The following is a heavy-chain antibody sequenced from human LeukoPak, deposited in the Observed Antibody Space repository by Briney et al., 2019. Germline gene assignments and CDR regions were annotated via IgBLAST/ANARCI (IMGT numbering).Heavy chain of an antibody. CDR3: ARDDWAY. CDR2: IYTSGST. V-gene: IGHV4-61*02. Sequence: PSETLSLTCTVSGGSISSSNYYWSWIRQPAGKGREWIGRIYTSGSTNYNPSLKSRVTISVDTSKNQFSVKLTSVTAADTAVYFCARDDWAYWGQGTLVTVSS. J-gene: IGHJ4*02. D-gene: IGHD3-9*01. CDR1: GGSISSSNYY.